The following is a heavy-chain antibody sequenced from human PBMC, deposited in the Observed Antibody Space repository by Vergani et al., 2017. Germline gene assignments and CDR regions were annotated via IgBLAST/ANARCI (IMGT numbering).Heavy chain of an antibody. D-gene: IGHD2-2*02. CDR1: GYSFTSYW. V-gene: IGHV5-51*03. CDR2: IYPGDSDT. CDR3: ARLTRDIVVVPAAIGWFDP. Sequence: EVQLVQSGAEVKKPGESLKISCKGSGYSFTSYWIGWVRQMPGKGLEWMGIIYPGDSDTRYSPSFQGQVTISADKSISTAYLQWSSLKASDTAMYSCARLTRDIVVVPAAIGWFDPGGQGTLVTVSS. J-gene: IGHJ5*02.